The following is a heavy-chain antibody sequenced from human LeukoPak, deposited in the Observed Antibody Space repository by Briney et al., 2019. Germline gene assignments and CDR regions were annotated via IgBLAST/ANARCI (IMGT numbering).Heavy chain of an antibody. D-gene: IGHD3-22*01. J-gene: IGHJ4*02. CDR1: GFTFSSYS. Sequence: GGSLRLSCAASGFTFSSYSMNWVRQAPGKGLEWVSHITASGTAMFYADSVKGRFTISRDNSKNTLYLQMNSLRAEDTAVYYCATVYYYDSSGSGFWGQGTLVTVSS. V-gene: IGHV3-23*01. CDR3: ATVYYYDSSGSGF. CDR2: ITASGTAM.